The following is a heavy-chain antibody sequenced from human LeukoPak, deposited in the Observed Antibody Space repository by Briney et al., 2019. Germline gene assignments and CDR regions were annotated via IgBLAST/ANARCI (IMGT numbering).Heavy chain of an antibody. CDR2: IKSDGSEK. D-gene: IGHD1-1*01. CDR3: ARYCTFRTCSGTKFDS. J-gene: IGHJ4*02. V-gene: IGHV3-7*01. Sequence: GGSLRLSCAASGFTFSSYEMSWVRQAPGKGLEWVANIKSDGSEKYYLDSVKGRFTISRDNAKNSLYLQMNSLRAEDSAVYYCARYCTFRTCSGTKFDSWGQGTLVTVSS. CDR1: GFTFSSYE.